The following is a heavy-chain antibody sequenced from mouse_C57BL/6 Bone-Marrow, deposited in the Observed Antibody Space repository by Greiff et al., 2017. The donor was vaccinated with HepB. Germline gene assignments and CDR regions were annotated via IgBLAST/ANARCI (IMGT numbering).Heavy chain of an antibody. CDR1: GYTFTDYY. D-gene: IGHD3-1*01. V-gene: IGHV1-19*01. CDR3: ARRGLPFDY. J-gene: IGHJ2*01. Sequence: EVQLQQSGPVLVKPGASVKMSCKASGYTFTDYYMNWVKQSHGKSLEWIGVINPYNGGTSYNQKFKGKATLTVDKSSSTAYMELNSLTSEDSAVYYCARRGLPFDYWGQGTTLTVSS. CDR2: INPYNGGT.